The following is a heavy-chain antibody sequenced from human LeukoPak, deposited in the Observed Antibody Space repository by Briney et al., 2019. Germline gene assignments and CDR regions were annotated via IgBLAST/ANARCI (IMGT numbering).Heavy chain of an antibody. CDR3: ARAFGELSSFDY. J-gene: IGHJ4*02. CDR1: GFTFSSYG. Sequence: GGSLRLSCAASGFTFSSYGMHWVRQAPGKGLEWVAVIWYDGSNKYYADSVKGRFTISRDNSKNTLYLQMNSLRAEDTAVYYCARAFGELSSFDYWGQGTLVTVSS. V-gene: IGHV3-33*01. CDR2: IWYDGSNK. D-gene: IGHD3-10*01.